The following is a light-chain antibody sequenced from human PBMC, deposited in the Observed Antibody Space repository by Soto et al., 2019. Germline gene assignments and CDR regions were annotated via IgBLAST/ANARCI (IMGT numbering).Light chain of an antibody. V-gene: IGKV3-15*01. CDR3: QQYIKWPIT. Sequence: EVVLTQSPATRSLAPGERATLCCRASQSVSSNLAWYQQKPGQAPRLLLSDASTRATGITARFSGSGSGTEFTPPVSSLQSEDFAVYYCQQYIKWPITFGQGTRLEIK. CDR2: DAS. J-gene: IGKJ5*01. CDR1: QSVSSN.